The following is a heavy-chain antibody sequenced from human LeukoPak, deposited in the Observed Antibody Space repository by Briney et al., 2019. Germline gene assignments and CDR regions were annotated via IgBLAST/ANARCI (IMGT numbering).Heavy chain of an antibody. CDR1: GGSFSGYY. CDR2: INHSGST. D-gene: IGHD3-10*01. Sequence: PSETLSLTCAVYGGSFSGYYWSWIRQPPGKGLEWIGEINHSGSTNYNPSLKSRVTISVDTSKNQFSLKLSSVTAAGTAVYYCARGRSRAPYGSGSHYYYYMDVWGKGTTVTVSS. CDR3: ARGRSRAPYGSGSHYYYYMDV. V-gene: IGHV4-34*01. J-gene: IGHJ6*03.